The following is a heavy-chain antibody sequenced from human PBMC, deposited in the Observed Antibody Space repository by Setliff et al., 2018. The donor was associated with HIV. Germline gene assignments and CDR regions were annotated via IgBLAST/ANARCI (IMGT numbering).Heavy chain of an antibody. V-gene: IGHV4-4*07. CDR2: IYSTGDT. CDR3: ARVRLTMIMMVDYFDQ. Sequence: SETLSLTCSVSGGSISNFYWSWIRQPQGKGLEWFGHIYSTGDTNYNPSLKSRVTLSADTSKNQLSLSLTSVTAADTAVYYCARVRLTMIMMVDYFDQWGQGTLVTVSS. CDR1: GGSISNFY. J-gene: IGHJ4*02. D-gene: IGHD3-22*01.